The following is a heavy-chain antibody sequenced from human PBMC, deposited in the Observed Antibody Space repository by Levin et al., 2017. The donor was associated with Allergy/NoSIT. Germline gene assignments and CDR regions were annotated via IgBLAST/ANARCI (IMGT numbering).Heavy chain of an antibody. CDR2: INHSGST. V-gene: IGHV4-34*01. J-gene: IGHJ4*02. D-gene: IGHD2-15*01. Sequence: SETLSLTCAVYGGSFSGYYWSWIRQPPGKGLEWIGEINHSGSTNYNPSLKSRVTISVDTSKNQFSLKLSSVTAADTAVYYCARLISGRYCSGGSCYSRDYWGQGTLVTVSS. CDR3: ARLISGRYCSGGSCYSRDY. CDR1: GGSFSGYY.